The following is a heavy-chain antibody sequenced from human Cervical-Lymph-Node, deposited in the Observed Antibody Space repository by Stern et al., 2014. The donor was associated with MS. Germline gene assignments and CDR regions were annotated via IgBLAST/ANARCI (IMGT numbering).Heavy chain of an antibody. D-gene: IGHD4-23*01. J-gene: IGHJ4*02. CDR2: VYYNGTT. CDR3: ARHSVGVKDFDS. CDR1: GGSIRTFS. Sequence: VQLVESGPGLVKPSETLSLTCTVSGGSIRTFSWSWIRQPPGRGLEWICCVYYNGTTTHNPSLKSRVTMSVDTSKSQLSLRLHSVTAADTAVYYCARHSVGVKDFDSWGQGTLVTVSS. V-gene: IGHV4-59*01.